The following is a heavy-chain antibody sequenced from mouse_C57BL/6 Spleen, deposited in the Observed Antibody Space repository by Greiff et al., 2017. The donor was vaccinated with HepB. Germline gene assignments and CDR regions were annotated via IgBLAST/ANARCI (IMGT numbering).Heavy chain of an antibody. CDR3: ARGHYYGSSWDYFGD. V-gene: IGHV5-4*01. D-gene: IGHD1-1*01. Sequence: EVHLVESGGGLVKPGGSLKLSYAASGFTFSSYAMSWVRQTPEKRLEWVATISDGGSYTYYPDNVKGRFTISRDNAKNNLYLQMSHLKSEDTAMYYCARGHYYGSSWDYFGDWGQGTTLTVSS. J-gene: IGHJ2*01. CDR1: GFTFSSYA. CDR2: ISDGGSYT.